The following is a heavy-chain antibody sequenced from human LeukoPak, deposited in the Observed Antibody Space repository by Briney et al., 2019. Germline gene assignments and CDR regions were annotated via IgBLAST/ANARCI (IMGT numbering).Heavy chain of an antibody. J-gene: IGHJ4*02. CDR1: GFTFSSYW. Sequence: PGGSLRLSCAASGFTFSSYWMTWVRQAPGKGLEWVANIKHDGSAKHYVGSVQGRFTISRDNAKTSLYLQMNSLRAEDTALYYCARDYSASGSHDFWGQGTLVTVSS. CDR3: ARDYSASGSHDF. V-gene: IGHV3-7*04. CDR2: IKHDGSAK. D-gene: IGHD3-10*01.